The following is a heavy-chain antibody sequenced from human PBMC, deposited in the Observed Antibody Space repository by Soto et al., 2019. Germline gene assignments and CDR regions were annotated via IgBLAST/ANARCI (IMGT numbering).Heavy chain of an antibody. CDR3: ARAGITGTQNFDY. Sequence: QVQLQQWGAGLLKPSETLSLTCAVYGGSFSGYYWSWIRQPPGKGLEWIGEINHSGSTNYNPSLKSRVTISVDTSKNQFALKLSSVTAADTAVYYYARAGITGTQNFDYWGQGTLVTVSS. CDR2: INHSGST. D-gene: IGHD1-20*01. CDR1: GGSFSGYY. J-gene: IGHJ4*02. V-gene: IGHV4-34*01.